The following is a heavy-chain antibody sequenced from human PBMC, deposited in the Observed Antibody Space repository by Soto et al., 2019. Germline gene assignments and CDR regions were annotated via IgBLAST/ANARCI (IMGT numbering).Heavy chain of an antibody. Sequence: GGSLRLSCAASGFTFSSYWMSWVRQAPGKGLEWVANIKQDGSEKYYVDSVKGRFTISRDNAKNSLYLQMNSLRAEDTAVYYCARNQLCHYGDYRSWDYWGQGTMGTVSS. CDR3: ARNQLCHYGDYRSWDY. CDR2: IKQDGSEK. J-gene: IGHJ4*02. V-gene: IGHV3-7*01. CDR1: GFTFSSYW. D-gene: IGHD4-17*01.